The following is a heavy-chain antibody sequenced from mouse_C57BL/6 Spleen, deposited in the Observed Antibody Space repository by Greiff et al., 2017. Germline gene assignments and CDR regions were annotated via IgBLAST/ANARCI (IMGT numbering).Heavy chain of an antibody. D-gene: IGHD2-10*01. CDR2: INYDGSST. V-gene: IGHV5-16*01. CDR3: ARGYDSYYAMDY. J-gene: IGHJ3*01. CDR1: GFTFSDYY. Sequence: DVQLVASEGGLVQPGSSMKLSCTASGFTFSDYYMAWVRQVPEKGLEWVANINYDGSSTYYLDSLKSRFIISRDNAKNILYLQMSSLKSEDTATYYCARGYDSYYAMDYWGQGTLVTVSA.